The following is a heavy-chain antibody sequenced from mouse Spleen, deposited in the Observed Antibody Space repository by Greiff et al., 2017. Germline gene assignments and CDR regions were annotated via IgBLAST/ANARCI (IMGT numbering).Heavy chain of an antibody. J-gene: IGHJ3*01. CDR1: EYTFTSYG. D-gene: IGHD2-4*01. CDR3: ASPSTMITTTGFAY. V-gene: IGHV1-81*01. CDR2: IYPRSGNT. Sequence: QVHVKQSGADLARPGASVKLSCTASEYTFTSYGINWVKQRTGQGLEWIGEIYPRSGNTYYNEKFKDKATLTADKSSSTAYMELRSLTSEDSAVYFCASPSTMITTTGFAYWGQGTLVSVSA.